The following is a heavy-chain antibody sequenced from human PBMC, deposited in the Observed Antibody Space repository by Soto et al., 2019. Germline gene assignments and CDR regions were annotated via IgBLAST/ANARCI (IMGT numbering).Heavy chain of an antibody. CDR2: IIPIFGTA. Sequence: ASVKVSCKASGGTFSSYAISWVRQAPGQGLEWMGGIIPIFGTANYAQKFQGRVTITADESTSTAYMELSSLRSEDTAVYYCARASSHRNWNGDYYYYYGMDVWGQGTTVTVSS. D-gene: IGHD1-1*01. V-gene: IGHV1-69*13. CDR3: ARASSHRNWNGDYYYYYGMDV. J-gene: IGHJ6*02. CDR1: GGTFSSYA.